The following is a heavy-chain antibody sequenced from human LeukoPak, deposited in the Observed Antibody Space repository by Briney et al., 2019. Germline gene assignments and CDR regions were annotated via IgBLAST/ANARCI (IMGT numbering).Heavy chain of an antibody. Sequence: GGSLRLSCAASGFTFDDYTMHWVRQAPGKGLEWVSLISWDGGSTYYADSLKGRFTISRDNSKNPLYLQMNSLRTEDTALYYCAKDPGYCSSTSCYTGHFQHWGQGTLVTVSS. CDR1: GFTFDDYT. J-gene: IGHJ1*01. V-gene: IGHV3-43*01. CDR3: AKDPGYCSSTSCYTGHFQH. CDR2: ISWDGGST. D-gene: IGHD2-2*02.